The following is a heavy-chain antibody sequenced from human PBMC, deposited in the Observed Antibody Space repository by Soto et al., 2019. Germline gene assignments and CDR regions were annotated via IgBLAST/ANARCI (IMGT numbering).Heavy chain of an antibody. CDR1: GFTFSSYA. V-gene: IGHV3-23*01. CDR2: ISGSGGST. D-gene: IGHD2-15*01. J-gene: IGHJ4*02. Sequence: EVQLLESGGGLVQPGGSLRLSCAASGFTFSSYAMSWVRQAPGKGLEWVSAISGSGGSTYYADSVKGRFTISRDNXKXXLYLQMNSLRAEDTAVYYCAKAHIVVVVAATPFDYWGQGTLVTVSS. CDR3: AKAHIVVVVAATPFDY.